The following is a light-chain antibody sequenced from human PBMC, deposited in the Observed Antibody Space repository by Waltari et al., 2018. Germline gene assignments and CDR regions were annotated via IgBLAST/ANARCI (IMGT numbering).Light chain of an antibody. CDR2: LGS. V-gene: IGKV2-28*01. Sequence: DLVMTQSPLSLPVTPGEPASISCRSSQSLLHSNGYTYFDWYLQKPGQSPQLLIYLGSNRASGVPDRFSGSGSGTDFTLKISRVEAEDVGVYYCMQSLQTPFTFGPGTVVDIK. CDR1: QSLLHSNGYTY. J-gene: IGKJ3*01. CDR3: MQSLQTPFT.